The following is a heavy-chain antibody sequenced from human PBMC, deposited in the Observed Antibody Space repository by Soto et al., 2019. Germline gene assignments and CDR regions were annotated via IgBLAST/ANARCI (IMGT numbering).Heavy chain of an antibody. CDR3: VKGCWGDY. CDR2: VSGGGIT. CDR1: GFTFSSHD. D-gene: IGHD3-16*01. Sequence: EVQLLESGGGLVQPGGSLRLSCSASGFTFSSHDMIWVRQAPGKGLEWVSGVSGGGITSYADSEKGRFTISRDKSRNTLYLQMNSLRVEDTAVYYCVKGCWGDYWGQGTLVTVSS. V-gene: IGHV3-23*01. J-gene: IGHJ4*02.